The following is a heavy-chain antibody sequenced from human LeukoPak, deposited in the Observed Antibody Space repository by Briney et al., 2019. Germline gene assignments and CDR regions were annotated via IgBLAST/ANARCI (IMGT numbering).Heavy chain of an antibody. D-gene: IGHD3-22*01. CDR3: ARDNYYDSSGYYGGAFDI. Sequence: KPSETLSLTCTVSGGSISSDNYYCSWIRQPAGKGLEWIGRIYTSGSTNYNPSLKSRVTISVDTSKNQFSLKLSSVTAADTAVYYCARDNYYDSSGYYGGAFDIWGQGTMVTVSS. J-gene: IGHJ3*02. V-gene: IGHV4-61*02. CDR2: IYTSGST. CDR1: GGSISSDNYY.